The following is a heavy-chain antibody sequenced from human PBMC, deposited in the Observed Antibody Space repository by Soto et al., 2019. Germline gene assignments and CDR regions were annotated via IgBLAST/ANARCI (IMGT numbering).Heavy chain of an antibody. J-gene: IGHJ6*02. D-gene: IGHD1-7*01. V-gene: IGHV1-69*01. CDR1: GGTFSSYA. Sequence: QVQLVQSGAEVKKPGSSVKVSCKASGGTFSSYAISWVRQAPGQGLEWMGGIIPIFGTANYAQKFQGRVTITEDDSTSTAYMELSSLRSEDTAVYYCARPGTGTTGPNYYYGMDVWGQGTTVTVSS. CDR3: ARPGTGTTGPNYYYGMDV. CDR2: IIPIFGTA.